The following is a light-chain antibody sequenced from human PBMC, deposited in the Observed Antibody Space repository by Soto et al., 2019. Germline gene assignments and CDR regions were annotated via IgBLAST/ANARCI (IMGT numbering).Light chain of an antibody. CDR1: SSDVGGYHY. V-gene: IGLV2-8*01. CDR3: SSYAGSNNLV. J-gene: IGLJ2*01. Sequence: QSALTQPPSASGSPGQSVTISCTGTSSDVGGYHYVSWYQQHPGKPPKLMIYEVSKRPSGVPDRFSGSKSGNTASLTVSGLQVEDEADYYCSSYAGSNNLVFGGGTKLTVL. CDR2: EVS.